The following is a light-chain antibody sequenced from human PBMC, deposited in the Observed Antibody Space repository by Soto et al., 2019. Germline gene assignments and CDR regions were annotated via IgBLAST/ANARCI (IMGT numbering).Light chain of an antibody. CDR1: QSVLYSSNNKNY. V-gene: IGKV4-1*01. J-gene: IGKJ3*01. CDR3: QQYYSTPVT. CDR2: WAS. Sequence: DIVMTQSPDSLAVSLGERATINCKSSQSVLYSSNNKNYLAWYHQKPGQPPKLLIYWASTRESGVPDRFSGSGSGTDFTLTISSLQAEDVAVYYCQQYYSTPVTFGTGTKVDIK.